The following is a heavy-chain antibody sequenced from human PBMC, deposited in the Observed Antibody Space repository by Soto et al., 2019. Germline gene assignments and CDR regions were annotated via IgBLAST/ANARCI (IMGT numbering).Heavy chain of an antibody. CDR1: VFTFSTHT. D-gene: IGHD3-10*01. V-gene: IGHV3-30-3*01. CDR2: ISYDGSNK. J-gene: IGHJ6*04. Sequence: QVQLVESGGGVVQPGRSLRLSCAASVFTFSTHTMHWVRQAPGKGLEWVAVISYDGSNKYYADSVKGRFTISRDNSKNTLQRQMNSLRPEDTAVYYCARADFGQETNFYYGMDVWGEGTTVTVSS. CDR3: ARADFGQETNFYYGMDV.